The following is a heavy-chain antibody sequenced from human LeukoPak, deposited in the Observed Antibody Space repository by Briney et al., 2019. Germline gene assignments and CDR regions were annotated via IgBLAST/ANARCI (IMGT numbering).Heavy chain of an antibody. V-gene: IGHV1-2*02. D-gene: IGHD3-10*01. CDR3: ARVWGYYMDV. Sequence: ASVKVSCKAYGYTFTGHYMHWVRQAPGQGLEWMGWINPNSGGTNYAQKFQGRVTMTRDTSTSTVYMEVRRLRSDDTAVYYCARVWGYYMDVWGKGTTVTISS. CDR1: GYTFTGHY. J-gene: IGHJ6*03. CDR2: INPNSGGT.